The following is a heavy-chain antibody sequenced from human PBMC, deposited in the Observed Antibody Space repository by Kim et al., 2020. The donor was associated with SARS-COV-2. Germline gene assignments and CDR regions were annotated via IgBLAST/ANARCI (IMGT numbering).Heavy chain of an antibody. V-gene: IGHV4-34*01. CDR2: INHSGST. CDR1: GGSFSGYY. Sequence: SETLSLTCAVYGGSFSGYYWSWIRQPPGKGLEWIGEINHSGSTNYNPSLKSRVTISVDTSKNQFSLKLSSVTAADTAVYYCARKPNWNPYFDYWGQGTLVTVSS. D-gene: IGHD1-1*01. CDR3: ARKPNWNPYFDY. J-gene: IGHJ4*02.